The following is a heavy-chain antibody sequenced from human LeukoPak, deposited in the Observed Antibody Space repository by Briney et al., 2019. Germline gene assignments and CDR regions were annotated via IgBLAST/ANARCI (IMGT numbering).Heavy chain of an antibody. Sequence: PGGSLRLPCAASGFTFSSYAMSWVRQAPGKGLEWVANIKQDGSEKYYVDSVKGRFTISRDNAKNSLYLQMNSLRAEDTAVYYCARDSGSYWGYYFDYWGQGTLVTVSS. D-gene: IGHD1-26*01. V-gene: IGHV3-7*01. CDR3: ARDSGSYWGYYFDY. CDR1: GFTFSSYA. J-gene: IGHJ4*02. CDR2: IKQDGSEK.